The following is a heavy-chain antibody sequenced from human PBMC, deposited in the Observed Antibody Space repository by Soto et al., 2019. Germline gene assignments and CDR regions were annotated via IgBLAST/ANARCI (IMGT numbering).Heavy chain of an antibody. Sequence: GQLVESGGGVVQPGTSLRLSCEASGFIFSRYGMHWVRQAPGKGLEWVAVISYDGSNKYYAESVKGRFIISRDKSENTLYLPMNSLRAEDTAVYYCAKDLGSGKPYYYYAMDVWGQGTTVTVSS. CDR3: AKDLGSGKPYYYYAMDV. V-gene: IGHV3-30*18. CDR1: GFIFSRYG. J-gene: IGHJ6*02. D-gene: IGHD3-10*01. CDR2: ISYDGSNK.